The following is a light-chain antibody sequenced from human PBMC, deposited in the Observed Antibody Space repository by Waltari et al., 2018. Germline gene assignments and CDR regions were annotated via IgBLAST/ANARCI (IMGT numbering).Light chain of an antibody. J-gene: IGLJ3*02. V-gene: IGLV3-21*04. Sequence: SYVLNQPPSVSVAPGKTARISCGGTSLGTKHVHWYQQKPGQAPVLVIHYDSGRPSGIPERFSGSTSGNTATLTIKWVEAGDEAEYFCQVWDFTQGVFGGGTKLTVL. CDR2: YDS. CDR3: QVWDFTQGV. CDR1: SLGTKH.